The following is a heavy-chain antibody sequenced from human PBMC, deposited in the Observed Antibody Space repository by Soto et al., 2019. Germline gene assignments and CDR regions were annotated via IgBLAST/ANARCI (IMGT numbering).Heavy chain of an antibody. J-gene: IGHJ3*02. CDR2: ISRNSGSI. Sequence: LGGSLRLSCAASGFTFDDYAMHWVRQAPGKGLEWVSGISRNSGSIGYADSVKGRFTISRDNAKNSLYLQMNSLRAEDTALYYCAKGATPNYYYIWGSYTLLNAFDIWGQGTMVTVSS. V-gene: IGHV3-9*01. CDR3: AKGATPNYYYIWGSYTLLNAFDI. D-gene: IGHD3-16*01. CDR1: GFTFDDYA.